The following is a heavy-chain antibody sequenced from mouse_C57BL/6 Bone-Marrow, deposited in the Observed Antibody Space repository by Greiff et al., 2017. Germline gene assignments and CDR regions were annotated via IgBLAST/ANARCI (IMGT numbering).Heavy chain of an antibody. V-gene: IGHV1-64*01. CDR2: IHPNSGST. CDR3: ASDYGSSYDWFAY. D-gene: IGHD1-1*01. J-gene: IGHJ3*01. Sequence: VQLQQPGAELVKPGASVKLSCKASGYTFTSYWMHWVKQRPGQGLEWIGMIHPNSGSTNYNEKFKSKATLTVDKSSSTAYMQLSSLTSEDSAVYYCASDYGSSYDWFAYWGQGTLVTVSA. CDR1: GYTFTSYW.